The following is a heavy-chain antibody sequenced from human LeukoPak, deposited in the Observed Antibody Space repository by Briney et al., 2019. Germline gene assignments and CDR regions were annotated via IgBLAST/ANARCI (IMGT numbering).Heavy chain of an antibody. CDR2: VFSSGTT. Sequence: SETLSLTCTVSGDSISGYYGSWIRQPPGKGLEWIGYVFSSGTTNYNPSLKGRVTLLVDTSKNQFSLELSSVTAADTAVYYCARSGRGAPGTRSISDFWGQGTLVTVSS. J-gene: IGHJ4*02. CDR3: ARSGRGAPGTRSISDF. CDR1: GDSISGYY. V-gene: IGHV4-59*01. D-gene: IGHD1-26*01.